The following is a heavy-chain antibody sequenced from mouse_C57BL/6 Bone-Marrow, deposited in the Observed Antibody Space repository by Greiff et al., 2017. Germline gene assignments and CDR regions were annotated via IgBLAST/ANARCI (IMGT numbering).Heavy chain of an antibody. CDR3: ARYYYSNYVGGDYAMDY. Sequence: QVQLQQPGAELVKPGASVKLSCKASGYTFTSYWMHWVQQRPGQGLEWIGMIHPNSGSTNYNEKFKSKATLTVGKSSSTAYMQLSSLTSEDSAVYYCARYYYSNYVGGDYAMDYWGQGPSVTVPS. V-gene: IGHV1-64*01. J-gene: IGHJ4*01. D-gene: IGHD2-5*01. CDR1: GYTFTSYW. CDR2: IHPNSGST.